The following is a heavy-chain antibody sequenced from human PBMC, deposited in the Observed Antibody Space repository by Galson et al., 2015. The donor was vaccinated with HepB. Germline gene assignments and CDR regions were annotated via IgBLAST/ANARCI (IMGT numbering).Heavy chain of an antibody. CDR3: ARVALYSSSWYEWFDP. CDR1: GFTFSDYY. D-gene: IGHD6-13*01. CDR2: ISSSSSYT. Sequence: SLRLSCAASGFTFSDYYMSWIRQAPGKGLEWVSYISSSSSYTNYADSVKGRFTISRDNAKNSLYLQMNSLRAEDTAVYYCARVALYSSSWYEWFDPWGQGTLVTVSS. J-gene: IGHJ5*02. V-gene: IGHV3-11*06.